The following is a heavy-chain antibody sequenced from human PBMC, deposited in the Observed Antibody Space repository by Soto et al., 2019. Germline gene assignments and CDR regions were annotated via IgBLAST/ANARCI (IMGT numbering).Heavy chain of an antibody. D-gene: IGHD6-13*01. V-gene: IGHV3-43*01. Sequence: PGGSLRLSCAASGVTFVDYTMHWVRQAPGKGLEWVSLISWDGGSTYYADSVKGRFTISRDNSKNSLYLQMNSLRTEDTALYYCAKDPAAADDYYGMDVWGQGTTVTVSS. CDR2: ISWDGGST. CDR1: GVTFVDYT. CDR3: AKDPAAADDYYGMDV. J-gene: IGHJ6*02.